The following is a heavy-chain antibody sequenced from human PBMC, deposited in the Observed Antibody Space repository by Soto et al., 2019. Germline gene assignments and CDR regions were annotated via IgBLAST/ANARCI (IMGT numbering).Heavy chain of an antibody. V-gene: IGHV5-51*01. D-gene: IGHD6-19*01. CDR1: VYSFTSYW. J-gene: IGHJ4*02. CDR2: IYPGDSDT. CDR3: ARRQWLTQHYFDY. Sequence: GESLQISCKGSVYSFTSYWIGWVRQMPGKGLEWMGIIYPGDSDTRYSPSFQGQVTISADKSISTAYLQWSSLKASDTAMYYWARRQWLTQHYFDYWGQRNLVTGAS.